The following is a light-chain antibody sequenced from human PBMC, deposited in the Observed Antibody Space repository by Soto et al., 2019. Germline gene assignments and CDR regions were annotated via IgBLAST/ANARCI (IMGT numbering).Light chain of an antibody. CDR2: EGS. CDR1: SSDLGSYKF. Sequence: QSALTQPASVSGSPGQSITISCTGTSSDLGSYKFVSWYQHHPGKAPKLMIYEGSKRPSGVSNRCSGSKSGNTASLTISGLQAEDEADYYCCSYAGSSTLIFGGGTKLTVL. CDR3: CSYAGSSTLI. J-gene: IGLJ2*01. V-gene: IGLV2-23*01.